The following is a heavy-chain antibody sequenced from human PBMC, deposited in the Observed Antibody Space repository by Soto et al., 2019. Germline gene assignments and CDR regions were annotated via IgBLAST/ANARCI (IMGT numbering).Heavy chain of an antibody. V-gene: IGHV1-18*01. J-gene: IGHJ4*02. CDR3: ARDQNSIAVAGTYPDY. CDR1: GYTFTSYG. CDR2: ISAYNGNT. Sequence: QVQLVQSGAEVKKPGASVKVSCKASGYTFTSYGISWVRQAPGQGLEWMGWISAYNGNTNYAQKLQGRVTMTTDTXTXXAYMELRSLRSDDTAVYYCARDQNSIAVAGTYPDYWGQGTLVTVSS. D-gene: IGHD6-19*01.